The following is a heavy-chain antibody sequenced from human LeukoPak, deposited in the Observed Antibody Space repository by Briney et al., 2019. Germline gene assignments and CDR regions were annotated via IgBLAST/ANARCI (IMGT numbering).Heavy chain of an antibody. D-gene: IGHD3-22*01. CDR3: ARGRWAYYYDSSGYFDLGY. CDR2: ISYDGSNK. J-gene: IGHJ4*02. CDR1: GFTFSRHG. Sequence: GGSLRLSCAASGFTFSRHGMNWVRQAPGKGLEWVAVISYDGSNKYYADSVKGRFTISRDNSKNTLYLQMNSLRAEDTAVYYCARGRWAYYYDSSGYFDLGYWGQGTLVTVSS. V-gene: IGHV3-30*03.